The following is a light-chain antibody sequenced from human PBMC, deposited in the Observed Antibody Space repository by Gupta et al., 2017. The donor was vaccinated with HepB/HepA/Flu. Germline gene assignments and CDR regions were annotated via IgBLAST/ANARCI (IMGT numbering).Light chain of an antibody. CDR3: QRCNNCSSSVT. Sequence: DIVTTQYIATMSASPGERAKLPCRASQYIRDNNLDWYQKKHGQAPRLLLSGTYSRATVIPVSFSGSGWGTEITFTISILRSEDVAFDYCQRCNNCSSSVTFGPGTRVEIK. CDR1: QYIRDNN. CDR2: GTY. J-gene: IGKJ3*01. V-gene: IGKV3-15*01.